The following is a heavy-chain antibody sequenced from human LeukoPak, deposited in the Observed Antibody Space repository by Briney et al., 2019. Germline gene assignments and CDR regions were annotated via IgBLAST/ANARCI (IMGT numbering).Heavy chain of an antibody. D-gene: IGHD3-10*01. Sequence: GRSLKLSCEASGFTFMDYAIHWFRQAPGKGLEWFQGISWNSDNIDYADSVKGRFTISRDNAKNSLYLQMNSLRAEDMALYYCAKGPRYTMLRGVIDYWGQGTLVTVSS. V-gene: IGHV3-9*03. CDR1: GFTFMDYA. CDR3: AKGPRYTMLRGVIDY. J-gene: IGHJ4*02. CDR2: ISWNSDNI.